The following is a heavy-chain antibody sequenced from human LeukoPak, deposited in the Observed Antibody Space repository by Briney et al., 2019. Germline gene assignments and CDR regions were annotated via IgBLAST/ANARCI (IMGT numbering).Heavy chain of an antibody. J-gene: IGHJ5*02. CDR3: ARGRYCSSTSCYGFDP. V-gene: IGHV4-59*01. Sequence: SETLSLTCTVSGGSISSYYWSWIRQPPGKGLEWIGYIYYSGSTNYNPPLKSRVTISVDTSKNQFSLKLSSVTAADTAVYYCARGRYCSSTSCYGFDPWGQGTLVTVSS. CDR1: GGSISSYY. CDR2: IYYSGST. D-gene: IGHD2-2*01.